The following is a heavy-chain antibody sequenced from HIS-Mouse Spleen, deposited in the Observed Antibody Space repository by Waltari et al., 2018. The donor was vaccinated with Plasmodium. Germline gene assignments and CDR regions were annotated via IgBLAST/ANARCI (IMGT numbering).Heavy chain of an antibody. Sequence: QVQLQESGPGLVKPSETLSLTCTVSGGSISSYYWSWIRQPPGKGLEWIGYIYYSGSTNDNPYLKSRVTISVDTSKNQFSLKLSLVTAADTAVYYCARVGRRIWGAFDIWGQGTMVTVSS. D-gene: IGHD3-16*01. CDR1: GGSISSYY. CDR2: IYYSGST. J-gene: IGHJ3*02. V-gene: IGHV4-59*01. CDR3: ARVGRRIWGAFDI.